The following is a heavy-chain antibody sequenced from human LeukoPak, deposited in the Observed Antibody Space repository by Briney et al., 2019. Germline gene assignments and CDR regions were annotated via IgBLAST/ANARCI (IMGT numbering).Heavy chain of an antibody. V-gene: IGHV4-4*07. Sequence: SETLSLTCTVSGGSISSYYWSWIRQPTGKGLEWIGRIYTSGSTNYNPSLKSRVTMSVDTSKNQFSLKLSSVTAADTAVYYCARAQLNYYDSSGYYYFDYWDQGTLVTVSS. CDR2: IYTSGST. D-gene: IGHD3-22*01. CDR3: ARAQLNYYDSSGYYYFDY. J-gene: IGHJ4*02. CDR1: GGSISSYY.